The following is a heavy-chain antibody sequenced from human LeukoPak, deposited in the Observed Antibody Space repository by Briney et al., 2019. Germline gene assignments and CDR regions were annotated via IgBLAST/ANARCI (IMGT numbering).Heavy chain of an antibody. CDR2: ISSSSYI. Sequence: GGSLRLSCAASGFTFSSYSMNWVRQAPGKGLEWVSSISSSSYIYYADSVKGRFTISRDNAKNSLYLQMNSLRAEDTAVYYCARDQFASETTVTTMSDYWGQGTLVTVSS. J-gene: IGHJ4*02. V-gene: IGHV3-21*01. CDR3: ARDQFASETTVTTMSDY. CDR1: GFTFSSYS. D-gene: IGHD4-17*01.